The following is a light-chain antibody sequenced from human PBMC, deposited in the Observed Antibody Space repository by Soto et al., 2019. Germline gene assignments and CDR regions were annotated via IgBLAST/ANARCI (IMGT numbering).Light chain of an antibody. Sequence: QSVLTQPASVSGSPGQSITISCTGTSSDVGGYNYVSWYQQHPGKAPKLMIYEVSNRPSGVSNRFSGSKSRNTASLTISGLQAEDGADYYCSSYTSSSTLLYVFGTGTKLTVL. J-gene: IGLJ1*01. CDR1: SSDVGGYNY. V-gene: IGLV2-14*01. CDR3: SSYTSSSTLLYV. CDR2: EVS.